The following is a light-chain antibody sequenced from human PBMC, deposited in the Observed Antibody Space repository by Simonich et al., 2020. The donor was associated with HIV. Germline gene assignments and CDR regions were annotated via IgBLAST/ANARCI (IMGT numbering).Light chain of an antibody. Sequence: QSALTQPASVSGSPGQSITISCTGTISDVGHYNFVSLYQQHPGKAPKLMIYEGNKRPSGVSDRFSGSKSGNTASLTISGLQAEDEADFYCSSYTSTSTWVFGGGTKVTVL. CDR2: EGN. CDR1: ISDVGHYNF. V-gene: IGLV2-14*02. CDR3: SSYTSTSTWV. J-gene: IGLJ3*02.